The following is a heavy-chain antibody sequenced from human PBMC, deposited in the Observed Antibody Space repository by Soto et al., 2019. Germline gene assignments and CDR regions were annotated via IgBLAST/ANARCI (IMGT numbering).Heavy chain of an antibody. CDR3: ARGIAVAGKMAWYYYYYGMDV. CDR1: GYAFTSYD. V-gene: IGHV1-8*01. Sequence: ASVKVSCKASGYAFTSYDINWVRQATGQGLEWMGWMNPNSGNTGYAQKFQGRVTMTRNTSISTAYMELSSLRSEDTAVYYCARGIAVAGKMAWYYYYYGMDVWGQGTTVTVSS. CDR2: MNPNSGNT. J-gene: IGHJ6*02. D-gene: IGHD6-19*01.